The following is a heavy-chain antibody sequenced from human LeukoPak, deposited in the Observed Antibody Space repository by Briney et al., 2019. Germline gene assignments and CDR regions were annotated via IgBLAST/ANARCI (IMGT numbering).Heavy chain of an antibody. CDR2: ITNTGGTT. D-gene: IGHD6-19*01. J-gene: IGHJ4*02. CDR3: TSRGGSTGSYFFDY. Sequence: GGSLRLSCAASGFTFSNYAMTWVRQAPGKGLEWVSAITNTGGTTFYADSVKGRFTISRDNSKNTLYLQMNSLRAEDTAIYYCTSRGGSTGSYFFDYWGQGTLVTVSS. V-gene: IGHV3-23*01. CDR1: GFTFSNYA.